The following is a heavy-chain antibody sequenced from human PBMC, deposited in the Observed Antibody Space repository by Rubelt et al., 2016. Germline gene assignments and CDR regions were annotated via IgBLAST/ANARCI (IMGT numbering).Heavy chain of an antibody. CDR2: IGSGSTTI. CDR3: ARGLDY. CDR1: GFSLSSYG. J-gene: IGHJ4*02. Sequence: EVQLVESGGGLVQPGGSLRLSCVASGFSLSSYGMNWVRQAPGKGLEWVSYIGSGSTTIYYAESVRGRFTISRDNAKNSLYLQMNSLRDEDTAVYYCARGLDYWGQGTLVTVSS. V-gene: IGHV3-48*02.